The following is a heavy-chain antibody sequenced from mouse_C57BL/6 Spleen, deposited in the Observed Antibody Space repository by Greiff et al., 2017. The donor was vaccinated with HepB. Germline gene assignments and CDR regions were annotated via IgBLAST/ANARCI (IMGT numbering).Heavy chain of an antibody. CDR2: INPSNGGT. CDR3: ARTAVYSNPYYAMDY. J-gene: IGHJ4*01. CDR1: GYTFTSYW. D-gene: IGHD2-5*01. Sequence: QVQLQQPGTELVKPGASVKLSCKASGYTFTSYWMHWVKQRPGQGLEWIGNINPSNGGTNYNEKFKSKATLTVDKSSSTTYMQLSSLTSEDSAVYYCARTAVYSNPYYAMDYCGQGTSVTVSS. V-gene: IGHV1-53*01.